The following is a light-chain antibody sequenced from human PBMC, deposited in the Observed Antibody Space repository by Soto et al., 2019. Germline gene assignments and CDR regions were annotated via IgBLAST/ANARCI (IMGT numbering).Light chain of an antibody. CDR2: YDS. Sequence: SYELTQPPSVSVAPGKTARITCGGNNIGSKSVHWYQQKPGQAPVLVIYYDSDRPSGIPERFSGSNSGNTATLTISRVEAGDEADYYCQVWDSSGDPNVVFGGGTKLTVL. V-gene: IGLV3-21*04. CDR3: QVWDSSGDPNVV. CDR1: NIGSKS. J-gene: IGLJ2*01.